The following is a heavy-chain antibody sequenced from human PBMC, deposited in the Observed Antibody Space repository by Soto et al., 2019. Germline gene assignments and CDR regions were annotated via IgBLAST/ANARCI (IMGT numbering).Heavy chain of an antibody. J-gene: IGHJ4*02. CDR2: IFHSGTT. V-gene: IGHV4-38-2*01. CDR1: GYSISSGYY. Sequence: SETLSLTCAVSGYSISSGYYWGWIRQPPGKGLEWLGSIFHSGTTYDNPSLKSRVTISVDMSNNQSSLKLTSVTAADTAVYYCARLFDDSRCYYYFDYWGQGTLVTVS. CDR3: ARLFDDSRCYYYFDY. D-gene: IGHD3-22*01.